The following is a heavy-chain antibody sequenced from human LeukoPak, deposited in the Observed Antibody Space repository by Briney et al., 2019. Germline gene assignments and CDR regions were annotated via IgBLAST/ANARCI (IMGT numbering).Heavy chain of an antibody. J-gene: IGHJ4*02. D-gene: IGHD6-13*01. CDR1: GFTVSSSY. V-gene: IGHV3-66*02. CDR3: ARDGIAAGEY. CDR2: IYSGGST. Sequence: GGTLRLSCADSGFTVSSSYMSWVRQAQRKGLEWDSVIYSGGSTYYADSVKGRFTIARDNSKNTLYLQMNSLRAEDTAVYYCARDGIAAGEYWGQGTLVTVSS.